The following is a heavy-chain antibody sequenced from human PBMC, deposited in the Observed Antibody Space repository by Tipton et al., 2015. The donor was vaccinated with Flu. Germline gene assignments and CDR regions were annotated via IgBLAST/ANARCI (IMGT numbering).Heavy chain of an antibody. CDR1: GGSISSYY. V-gene: IGHV4-4*08. D-gene: IGHD6-19*01. Sequence: TLSLTCTVSGGSISSYYWSWIRQPPGKGLEWIGYIYTSGSTNYNPSLKSRVTISVDTSKNQFSLKLSSVTAADTAVYYCARGRAVAGFRGFDYWGQGTLVTVSS. J-gene: IGHJ4*02. CDR2: IYTSGST. CDR3: ARGRAVAGFRGFDY.